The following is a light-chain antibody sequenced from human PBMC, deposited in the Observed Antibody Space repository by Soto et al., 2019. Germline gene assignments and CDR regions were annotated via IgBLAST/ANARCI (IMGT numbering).Light chain of an antibody. CDR3: QHYRSWHRT. CDR1: QSRSDT. CDR2: GAS. J-gene: IGKJ1*01. Sequence: EIVMTQSPATLSVSPGERATLSCRASQSRSDTVAWYHQKPGQAPRLLIYGASTRATGIPARFTGSGSGTEFTLTISSLQSEDFGVYYCQHYRSWHRTFGQGTKVEI. V-gene: IGKV3-15*01.